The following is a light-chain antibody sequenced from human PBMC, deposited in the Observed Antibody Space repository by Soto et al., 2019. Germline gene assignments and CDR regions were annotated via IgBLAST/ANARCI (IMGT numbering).Light chain of an antibody. Sequence: EIVMTQSPATLSVSPGETATLSCRASQSVSSNLAWYQQKPGQAPSLLIYGASTRATDIPPRFSGSGSGTEFTLTITSLQSEDFAVYYCQQYKNWPPLTSGGGTKVEIK. CDR1: QSVSSN. CDR2: GAS. V-gene: IGKV3-15*01. J-gene: IGKJ4*01. CDR3: QQYKNWPPLT.